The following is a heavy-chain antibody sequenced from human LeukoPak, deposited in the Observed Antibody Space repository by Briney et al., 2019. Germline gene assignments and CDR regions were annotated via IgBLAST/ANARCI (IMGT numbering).Heavy chain of an antibody. V-gene: IGHV1-2*02. D-gene: IGHD4-23*01. CDR1: GFTFTFYY. Sequence: ASVTVSFTASGFTFTFYYIHWVRQAPGQGLEWMGWVNPNSGGTKYAQKFQGRVSMTSDTSISTAYMELSRLTSDDTAVYYCARDTYGGNWSLGYWGQGTLVTVSS. CDR2: VNPNSGGT. J-gene: IGHJ4*02. CDR3: ARDTYGGNWSLGY.